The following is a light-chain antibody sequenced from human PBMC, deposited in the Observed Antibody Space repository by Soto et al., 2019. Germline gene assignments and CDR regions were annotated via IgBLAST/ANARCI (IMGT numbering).Light chain of an antibody. CDR2: EVS. V-gene: IGLV2-14*01. J-gene: IGLJ1*01. CDR1: SSDVAFYNY. CDR3: SSYTTSSTYV. Sequence: QPVLTQPASVSGSPGQSITISCTGTSSDVAFYNYVSWYQQHPGKAPKLMIYEVSNRPSGVSHRFSGSKSGNTASLTISGLQAEDEADYYCSSYTTSSTYVFGTGTKLTVL.